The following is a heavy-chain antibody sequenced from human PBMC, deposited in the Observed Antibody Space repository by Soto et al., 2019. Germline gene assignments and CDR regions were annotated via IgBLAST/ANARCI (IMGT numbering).Heavy chain of an antibody. Sequence: PGGSLRLSCSASGFIFSQYPMHWVRQAPGKGLEYFSTVSNDGGSTFYTNSVKGRLTISRDNSKNMLYLQMTSLRSEDSALYFCVKDSVSYSNSLYHFDRWGQGTLVTVSS. V-gene: IGHV3-64D*06. CDR1: GFIFSQYP. CDR3: VKDSVSYSNSLYHFDR. D-gene: IGHD5-18*01. J-gene: IGHJ4*02. CDR2: VSNDGGST.